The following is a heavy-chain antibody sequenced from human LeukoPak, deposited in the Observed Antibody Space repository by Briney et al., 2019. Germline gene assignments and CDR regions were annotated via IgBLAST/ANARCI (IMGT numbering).Heavy chain of an antibody. V-gene: IGHV3-48*03. CDR3: ARDGRDGYV. D-gene: IGHD5-24*01. CDR1: GFTFSSCE. Sequence: GGSLRLSCAASGFTFSSCEMNWVRQAPGKGLEWVSYISSSGSTIYYADSVKGRFTISRDNAKNSLYLQMSSLRAEDTAVYYCARDGRDGYVWGQGTLVTVSS. CDR2: ISSSGSTI. J-gene: IGHJ4*02.